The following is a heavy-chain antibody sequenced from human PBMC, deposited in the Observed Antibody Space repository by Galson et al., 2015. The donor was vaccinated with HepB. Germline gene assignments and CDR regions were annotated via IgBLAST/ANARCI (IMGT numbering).Heavy chain of an antibody. CDR2: INWNDDK. CDR1: GFSLRISGMG. Sequence: LVKPTQTLTLTCTFSGFSLRISGMGVGWIRQPPGKALEWLAFINWNDDKRYSPSLKSRVSITKDTSKNQVVLRMANMDPVDTATYYCAHSLGLVGPYFDYWGQGTLVTVSS. D-gene: IGHD2-8*02. CDR3: AHSLGLVGPYFDY. V-gene: IGHV2-5*01. J-gene: IGHJ4*02.